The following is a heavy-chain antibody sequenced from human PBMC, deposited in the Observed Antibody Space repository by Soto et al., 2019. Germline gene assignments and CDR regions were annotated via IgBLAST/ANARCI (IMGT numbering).Heavy chain of an antibody. J-gene: IGHJ6*02. D-gene: IGHD6-6*01. CDR1: GVTFSSYA. CDR3: ARVNTRLVYYGMDV. CDR2: IIPIFGTA. Sequence: GASVKVSCKASGVTFSSYAISWVRQAPGQGLEWMGGIIPIFGTANYAQKFQGRVTITADESTSTAYMELSSLRSEDTAVYYCARVNTRLVYYGMDVWGQGTTVTVSS. V-gene: IGHV1-69*13.